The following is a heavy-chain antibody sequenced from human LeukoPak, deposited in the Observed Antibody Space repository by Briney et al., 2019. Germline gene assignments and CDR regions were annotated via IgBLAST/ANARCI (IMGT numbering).Heavy chain of an antibody. D-gene: IGHD5-24*01. J-gene: IGHJ4*02. CDR3: ARGRDRSKAGDH. V-gene: IGHV4-34*01. CDR2: IHPSGIF. CDR1: GGSCDDYY. Sequence: SETLSLTCAVYGGSCDDYYCSWLRQPPGKGLEWIGEIHPSGIFYYNSSLLSRVTISTDTSKSQFSLRLTSVTAADTAFYYCARGRDRSKAGDHWGQGSLVTVSS.